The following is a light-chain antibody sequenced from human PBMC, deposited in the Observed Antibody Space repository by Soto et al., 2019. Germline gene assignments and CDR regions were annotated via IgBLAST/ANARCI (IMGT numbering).Light chain of an antibody. Sequence: DLQMTQSPSSLSASVGDRVTITCQASQNVNKNLTWYQQKPGKAPRLLIYDASDWETGIPARFSGSGSGTGFTFTISSLEPEDFATYYCQQYEMRPLTFGQGTRLEIK. CDR3: QQYEMRPLT. CDR1: QNVNKN. J-gene: IGKJ5*01. CDR2: DAS. V-gene: IGKV1-33*01.